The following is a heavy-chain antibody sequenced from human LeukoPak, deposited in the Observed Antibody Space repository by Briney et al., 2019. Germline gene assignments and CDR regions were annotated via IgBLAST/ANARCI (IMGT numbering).Heavy chain of an antibody. CDR2: INPKSGAT. Sequence: GASVKVSCKASGYTFIGNYIHWVRQAPGQGLEWMGWINPKSGATSSARKFQGRVTMARDTSIGTAYMELSRLRSDDTAVYYCARGNVECIGDICYKRGNWFDPWGQGTLVTVSS. D-gene: IGHD2-8*02. CDR1: GYTFIGNY. J-gene: IGHJ5*02. V-gene: IGHV1-2*02. CDR3: ARGNVECIGDICYKRGNWFDP.